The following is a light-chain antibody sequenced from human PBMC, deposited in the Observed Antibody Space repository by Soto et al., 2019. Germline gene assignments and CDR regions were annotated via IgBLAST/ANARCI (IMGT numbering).Light chain of an antibody. J-gene: IGKJ4*01. CDR2: GTS. CDR3: QQYNKWPLT. V-gene: IGKV3-15*01. Sequence: EIVLTQSPATLSLSPGERATLSCRASQNVSNYLGWYQQKRGQAPRLLIYGTSTRATGIPARFSGSGSGTEFTLTISSLQSEDFAVYYCQQYNKWPLTFGGGTKVEIK. CDR1: QNVSNY.